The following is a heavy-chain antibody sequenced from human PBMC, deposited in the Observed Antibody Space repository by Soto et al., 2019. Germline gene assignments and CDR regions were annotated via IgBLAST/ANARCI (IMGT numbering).Heavy chain of an antibody. J-gene: IGHJ6*02. CDR3: ARVGHITNYGMAV. D-gene: IGHD1-26*01. CDR1: GGTFSSYP. V-gene: IGHV1-69*01. Sequence: QVQLVQSGAEVKKPGSSVKVSCEASGGTFSSYPINWVRQAPGQGLEWMGGIIPFFGTSNYAKKFQGRVTITADDSTSTAYMELRSLRSEDTAVYYCARVGHITNYGMAVWGQGTTVTVSS. CDR2: IIPFFGTS.